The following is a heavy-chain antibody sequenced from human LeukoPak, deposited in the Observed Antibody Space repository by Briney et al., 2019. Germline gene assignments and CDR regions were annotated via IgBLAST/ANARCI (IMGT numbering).Heavy chain of an antibody. CDR3: AREPPQLWIDN. CDR1: GFTFSQYW. CDR2: IKPDGSEK. J-gene: IGHJ4*02. Sequence: PGGSLRLSCAASGFTFSQYWMSWVRQAPGKGLEWVANIKPDGSEKHYVDSVKGRFSISRDNTKNSLFLQISSLRGEDSAVYYCAREPPQLWIDNWGQRTRVIVSS. D-gene: IGHD5-18*01. V-gene: IGHV3-7*01.